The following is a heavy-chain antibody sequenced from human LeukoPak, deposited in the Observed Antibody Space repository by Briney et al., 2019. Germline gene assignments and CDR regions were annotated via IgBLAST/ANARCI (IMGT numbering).Heavy chain of an antibody. CDR3: AREAYYYGSGSYYNFDY. Sequence: ASVKVSCKASGYTFTSYGISWVRQAPGQGLEWMGWISAYNGNTNYAQKLQGRVTMTTDTSTSTAYMELRSLRSDDTAVYYCAREAYYYGSGSYYNFDYWGQGTLVTVSS. J-gene: IGHJ4*02. V-gene: IGHV1-18*01. CDR1: GYTFTSYG. D-gene: IGHD3-10*01. CDR2: ISAYNGNT.